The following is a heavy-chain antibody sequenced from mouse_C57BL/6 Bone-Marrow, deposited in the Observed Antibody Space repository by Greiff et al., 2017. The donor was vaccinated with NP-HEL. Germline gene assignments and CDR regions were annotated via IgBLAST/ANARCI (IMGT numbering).Heavy chain of an antibody. CDR1: GFTFSDYG. CDR2: ISSGSSTI. J-gene: IGHJ3*01. Sequence: EVMLVESGGGLVKPGGSLKLSCAASGFTFSDYGMHWVRQAPEKGLEGVAYISSGSSTIYYADPVKGRFPISRDNAKNTLFLQLTSLRSEDTAMYYCELCDAWFAYWGQGTLVTVSA. CDR3: ELCDAWFAY. V-gene: IGHV5-17*01.